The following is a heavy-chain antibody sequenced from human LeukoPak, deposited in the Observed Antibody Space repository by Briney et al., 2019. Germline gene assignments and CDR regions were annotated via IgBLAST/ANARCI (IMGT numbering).Heavy chain of an antibody. V-gene: IGHV3-33*01. CDR2: IWYDGSNK. J-gene: IGHJ4*02. D-gene: IGHD3-9*01. CDR3: ARGGYFDHFDY. CDR1: GFTFSSYG. Sequence: GGSLRLSWAASGFTFSSYGMHWVRQAPGKGLEWVAVIWYDGSNKYYADSVKGRFTISRDNSKNTPYLQMNSLRAEDTAVYYCARGGYFDHFDYWGQGTLVTVSS.